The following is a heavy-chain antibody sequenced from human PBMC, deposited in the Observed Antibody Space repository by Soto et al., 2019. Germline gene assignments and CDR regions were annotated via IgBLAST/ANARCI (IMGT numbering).Heavy chain of an antibody. J-gene: IGHJ4*02. CDR1: GFTVTRYI. CDR2: ISSTTNYI. V-gene: IGHV3-21*06. CDR3: ARESEDLTSNFDY. Sequence: PGGSLRLSCAASGFTVTRYIMNWVRQSPGKGLEWVSSISSTTNYIYYGDSMKGRFTISRDNAKNSLYLEMNSLRAEDTAVYYCARESEDLTSNFDYWGQGTLVTSPQ.